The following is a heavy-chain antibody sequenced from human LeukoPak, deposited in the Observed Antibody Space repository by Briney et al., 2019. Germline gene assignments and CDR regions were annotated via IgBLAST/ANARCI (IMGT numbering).Heavy chain of an antibody. CDR3: AIPQWQAPTGPWFDP. J-gene: IGHJ5*02. CDR2: IYYTGST. V-gene: IGHV4-59*01. D-gene: IGHD6-19*01. CDR1: GGSISDKS. Sequence: PSETLSLTCSVSGGSISDKSWSGIRQSPGKGLEWIAYIYYTGSTYYNPTLKSRVTISVDPSKNQFSLRLTSVTAADTAVYYCAIPQWQAPTGPWFDPWGQGTLVTVSS.